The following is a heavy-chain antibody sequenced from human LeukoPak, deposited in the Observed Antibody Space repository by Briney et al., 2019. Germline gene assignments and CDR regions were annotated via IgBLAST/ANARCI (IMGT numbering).Heavy chain of an antibody. CDR1: GYTFTAYH. J-gene: IGHJ5*02. Sequence: ASVNVSCTASGYTFTAYHMHWVRQAPGQGLEWIGCINPNSGGTNYEQKFQGRVTMTRDTSISTPYMELSRLRSDDTAVYYCAVSDMVRGAWLDPWGQGTLVTVSS. V-gene: IGHV1-2*02. CDR2: INPNSGGT. D-gene: IGHD3-10*01. CDR3: AVSDMVRGAWLDP.